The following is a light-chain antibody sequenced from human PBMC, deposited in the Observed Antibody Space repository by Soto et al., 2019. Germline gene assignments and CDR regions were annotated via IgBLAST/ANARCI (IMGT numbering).Light chain of an antibody. V-gene: IGKV3-11*01. CDR2: DES. Sequence: IVLTQSPATLSLSPGERATLSCRASQSVSSYLAWYQQKPGQAPRLIIYDESNRATGIPARFSGSGSGTDFTLTISSLEPEDFAVYYCQQRSNWPLVFGGGTKVEIK. J-gene: IGKJ4*01. CDR3: QQRSNWPLV. CDR1: QSVSSY.